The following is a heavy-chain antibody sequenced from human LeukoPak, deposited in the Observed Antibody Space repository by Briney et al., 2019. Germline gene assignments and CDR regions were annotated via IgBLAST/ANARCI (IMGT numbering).Heavy chain of an antibody. CDR1: GFTFSSNX. Sequence: GGSXXLXXAXXGFTFSSNXMSWVRQAPGKGVEWVSVIFSGGSTYYSDSVKGRLTISRDNSKNTLDLQMNSLRAEDTAVYYCARAFRTFGVVPPDYWGQGTLVSVSS. D-gene: IGHD3-3*02. CDR3: ARAFRTFGVVPPDY. J-gene: IGHJ4*02. CDR2: IFSGGST. V-gene: IGHV3-66*02.